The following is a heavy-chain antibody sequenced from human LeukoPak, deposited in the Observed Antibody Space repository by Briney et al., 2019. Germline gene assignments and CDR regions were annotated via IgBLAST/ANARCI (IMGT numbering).Heavy chain of an antibody. CDR1: GFTLTDYY. J-gene: IGHJ4*02. D-gene: IGHD3-10*01. CDR3: ASFPTGGPR. V-gene: IGHV3-11*01. Sequence: GGAPRHPLAAPGFTLTDYYMGWNPPAPGEGLEWVSYISSSGSTIYYADSVKGRFTISRDNAKNSLYLQMNSLRAEDTAVYYCASFPTGGPRWGQGTLVTVSS. CDR2: ISSSGSTI.